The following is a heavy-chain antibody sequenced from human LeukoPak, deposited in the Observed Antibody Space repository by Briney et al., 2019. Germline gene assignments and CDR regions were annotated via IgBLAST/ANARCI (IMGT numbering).Heavy chain of an antibody. CDR1: GGTFSSYA. V-gene: IGHV1-69*13. D-gene: IGHD2/OR15-2a*01. J-gene: IGHJ3*02. CDR3: ASRIGDPDAFDI. CDR2: IIPIFGTA. Sequence: VASVKVSCKASGGTFSSYAISWVRQAPGQGLEWMGGIIPIFGTANYAQKFQGRVTITADESTSTAYMELSSLRSEDTAVYYCASRIGDPDAFDIWGQGTMVTVSS.